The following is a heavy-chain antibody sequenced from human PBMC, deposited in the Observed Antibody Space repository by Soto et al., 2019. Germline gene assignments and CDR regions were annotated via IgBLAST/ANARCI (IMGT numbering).Heavy chain of an antibody. D-gene: IGHD3-10*01. J-gene: IGHJ4*02. CDR2: ISAYNGNT. V-gene: IGHV1-18*01. Sequence: QVQLVQSGAEVKKPGASVKVSCKASGYTFASYGISWVQQAPGQGLEWMGWISAYNGNTNYAQKLQVRVTMTTDTSTSTAYMELSSLSSDDTAVYCCARATYGSGAGYWGQCVLVTVSS. CDR1: GYTFASYG. CDR3: ARATYGSGAGY.